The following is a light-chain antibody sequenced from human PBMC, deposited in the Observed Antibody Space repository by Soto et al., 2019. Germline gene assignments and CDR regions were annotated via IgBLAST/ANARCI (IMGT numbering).Light chain of an antibody. CDR3: QQSYSTPWT. CDR1: HAISSH. CDR2: AAS. J-gene: IGKJ1*01. V-gene: IGKV1-39*01. Sequence: IHVSHSPASVSASDGDRVTITCRASHAISSHLAWYQQKPGKAPKLLIYAASSLQSGVPSRFSGSGSGTDFTLTISSLQPEDFATYYCQQSYSTPWTFGQGTKVDI.